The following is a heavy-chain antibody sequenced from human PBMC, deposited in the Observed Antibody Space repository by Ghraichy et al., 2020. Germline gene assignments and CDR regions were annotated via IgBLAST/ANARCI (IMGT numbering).Heavy chain of an antibody. Sequence: ASVKVSCKASGYTFTSYAMNWVRQAPGQGLEWMGWINTNTGNPTYAQGFTVRFVFSLDTSVSSAYLQISSLKAEDTAVYYCASSGYSSSWYVEYFQHWGQGTLVTVSS. J-gene: IGHJ1*01. V-gene: IGHV7-4-1*02. CDR3: ASSGYSSSWYVEYFQH. D-gene: IGHD6-13*01. CDR2: INTNTGNP. CDR1: GYTFTSYA.